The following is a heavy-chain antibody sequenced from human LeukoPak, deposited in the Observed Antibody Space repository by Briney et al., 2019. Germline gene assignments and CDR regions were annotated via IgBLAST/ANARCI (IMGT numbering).Heavy chain of an antibody. D-gene: IGHD2-2*01. CDR2: MYNSGST. Sequence: SETLSLTCTVSGGSISSYYWSWIRQPPGKGLEWMGYMYNSGSTNYNPSLKSRVTISVDTSKNQFSLKLSSVTAADTAVYYCARSGKYADYYYYMDVWGKGTTVTVSS. CDR3: ARSGKYADYYYYMDV. J-gene: IGHJ6*03. CDR1: GGSISSYY. V-gene: IGHV4-59*12.